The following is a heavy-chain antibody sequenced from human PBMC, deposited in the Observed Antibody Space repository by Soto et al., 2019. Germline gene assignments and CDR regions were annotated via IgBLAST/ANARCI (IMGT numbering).Heavy chain of an antibody. CDR1: GFAFSTSV. V-gene: IGHV3-33*05. D-gene: IGHD3-22*01. CDR3: AREQFEDGRGHYDH. J-gene: IGHJ4*02. CDR2: ISYNGNKK. Sequence: QVQLVESGGGVVQPGGSLRLSCAASGFAFSTSVIHWVRQAPGKGLEWMAHISYNGNKKHYADSVKGRFTVSRDISESTLYLQMNSLRAWDTAVYYCAREQFEDGRGHYDHWGQGTLVSVSS.